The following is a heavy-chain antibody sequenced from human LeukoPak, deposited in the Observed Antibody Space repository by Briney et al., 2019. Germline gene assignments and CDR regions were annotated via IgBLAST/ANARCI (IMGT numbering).Heavy chain of an antibody. V-gene: IGHV3-66*01. CDR2: IYSSGNT. D-gene: IGHD3-10*01. CDR3: ARGSGMVRGYFQH. Sequence: PGGSLRLSCAASGFIVNSYYMSWVRQAPGEWLELVSVIYSSGNTYYADSVKARFTISRDNSKNTLYLQMNSLRDEDSAVYYCARGSGMVRGYFQHWGQGTLVTVSS. CDR1: GFIVNSYY. J-gene: IGHJ1*01.